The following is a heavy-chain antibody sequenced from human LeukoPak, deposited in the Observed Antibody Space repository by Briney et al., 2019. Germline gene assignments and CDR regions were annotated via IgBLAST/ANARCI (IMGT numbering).Heavy chain of an antibody. CDR2: IIPIFGTA. J-gene: IGHJ3*02. CDR1: GGTFSSYA. D-gene: IGHD6-19*01. CDR3: AGGSGWSDAFDI. Sequence: ASVKVSCKASGGTFSSYAISWVRQAPGQGLEWMGGIIPIFGTANYAQKFQGRVTITADKSTSTAYMELSSLRSEDTAVYYCAGGSGWSDAFDIWGQGTMVTVPS. V-gene: IGHV1-69*06.